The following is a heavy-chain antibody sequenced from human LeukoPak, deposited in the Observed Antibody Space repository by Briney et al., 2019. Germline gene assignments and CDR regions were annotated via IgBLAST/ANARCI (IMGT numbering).Heavy chain of an antibody. D-gene: IGHD3-10*01. CDR2: ISSSSSYI. J-gene: IGHJ6*02. CDR3: ARDEGMVRGVMEFSFEAGAYGMDV. CDR1: GFTFSSYN. V-gene: IGHV3-21*01. Sequence: PGGSLRLSCAASGFTFSSYNMNWVRQAPGKGLEWVSSISSSSSYIYYADSVRGRFTISRDNAKNSLYLQINSLRAEDTAVYYCARDEGMVRGVMEFSFEAGAYGMDVWGQGTTVTVSS.